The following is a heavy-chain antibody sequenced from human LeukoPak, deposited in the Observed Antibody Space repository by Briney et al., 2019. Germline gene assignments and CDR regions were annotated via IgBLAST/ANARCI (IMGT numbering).Heavy chain of an antibody. CDR2: IYTSGST. V-gene: IGHV4-4*09. D-gene: IGHD6-13*01. CDR1: GGSISSYY. CDR3: ARHFKAAAGYMDV. J-gene: IGHJ6*03. Sequence: SEALSLTCTVSGGSISSYYWSWIRQPPGKGLEWIGYIYTSGSTNYNPSLKSRVTISVDTSKNQFSLKLSSVTAADTAAYYCARHFKAAAGYMDVWGKGTTVTVSS.